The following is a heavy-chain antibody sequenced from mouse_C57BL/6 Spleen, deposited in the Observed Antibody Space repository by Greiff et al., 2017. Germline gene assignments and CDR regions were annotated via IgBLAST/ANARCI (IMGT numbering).Heavy chain of an antibody. CDR2: IRNKANGYTT. CDR1: GFTFTDYY. Sequence: EVKLVESGGGLVQPGGSLSLSCAASGFTFTDYYMSWVRQPPGQALEWLGFIRNKANGYTTEYSASVKGRFTISRDTSQSILYLQMNALRAEDSATYYCARFPLYYGGSPYAMDYWGQGTSVTVSS. V-gene: IGHV7-3*01. J-gene: IGHJ4*01. CDR3: ARFPLYYGGSPYAMDY. D-gene: IGHD1-1*01.